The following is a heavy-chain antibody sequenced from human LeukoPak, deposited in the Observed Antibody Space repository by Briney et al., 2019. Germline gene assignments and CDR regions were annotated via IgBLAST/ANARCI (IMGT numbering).Heavy chain of an antibody. CDR2: IWYDGSNK. J-gene: IGHJ4*02. Sequence: GGSLRLSCAASGFTFSSYGMHWVRQAPGKGLEWVAVIWYDGSNKYYADSVKGRFTIPRDNSKNTLYLQMNSLRAEDTAVYYCAKEDHDSSSWPFDYWGQGTLVTVSS. CDR3: AKEDHDSSSWPFDY. CDR1: GFTFSSYG. V-gene: IGHV3-33*06. D-gene: IGHD6-13*01.